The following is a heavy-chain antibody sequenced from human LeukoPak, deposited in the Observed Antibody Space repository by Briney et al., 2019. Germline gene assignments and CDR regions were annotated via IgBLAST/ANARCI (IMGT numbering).Heavy chain of an antibody. V-gene: IGHV3-7*01. J-gene: IGHJ4*02. D-gene: IGHD2-15*01. Sequence: PGGSLRLSCAASGFSFSSYWMTWVRQAPGGGLEWVANIKEDGSDNYYVDSVKGRFSISRDNAKNSLYLQMNSLRAEDTAVYYCARDKGYLAFDYWGQGTLVSVSS. CDR3: ARDKGYLAFDY. CDR2: IKEDGSDN. CDR1: GFSFSSYW.